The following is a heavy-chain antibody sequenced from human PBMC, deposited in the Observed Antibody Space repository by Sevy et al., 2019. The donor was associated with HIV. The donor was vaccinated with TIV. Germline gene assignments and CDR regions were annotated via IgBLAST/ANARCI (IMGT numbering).Heavy chain of an antibody. Sequence: GGSLRLSCAASGFTFTDAWMGWVRQVPGKGLEWVAVIGYDGSNKYYADSVKGRFSISRDNSRNTLFLQMDSLRAEDTAVYYCARDPRMYGDYLLAYFDYWGQGTLVTVSS. J-gene: IGHJ4*02. CDR1: GFTFTDAW. CDR2: IGYDGSNK. D-gene: IGHD2-8*01. V-gene: IGHV3-33*08. CDR3: ARDPRMYGDYLLAYFDY.